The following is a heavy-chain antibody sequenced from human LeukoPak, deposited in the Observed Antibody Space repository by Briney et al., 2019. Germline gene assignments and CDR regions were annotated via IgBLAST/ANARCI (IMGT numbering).Heavy chain of an antibody. Sequence: ETLSLTCTVSGGSISSYYWSWIRQPAGKGLEWIGRIYTSGSTNYNASLKSRVSMSVDTSKNQFSLKLSSVTAADTAVFYCARENSGSYREFDYWGQGTLVTVSS. CDR1: GGSISSYY. J-gene: IGHJ4*02. CDR3: ARENSGSYREFDY. D-gene: IGHD1-26*01. V-gene: IGHV4-4*07. CDR2: IYTSGST.